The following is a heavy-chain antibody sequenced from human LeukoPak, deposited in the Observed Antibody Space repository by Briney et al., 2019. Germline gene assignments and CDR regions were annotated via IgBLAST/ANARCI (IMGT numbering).Heavy chain of an antibody. CDR1: GFTFSSYS. J-gene: IGHJ2*01. CDR3: ARVPCGGDCNNLLWYLDL. D-gene: IGHD2-21*02. V-gene: IGHV3-48*02. Sequence: GGSLRLSCGASGFTFSSYSMNWVRQAPGKGLEWVTYISGTSSTIHYADSVKGRFTISRDNAKNSLYLQMNSLRDEDTAVYYCARVPCGGDCNNLLWYLDLWGRGTLVTVAS. CDR2: ISGTSSTI.